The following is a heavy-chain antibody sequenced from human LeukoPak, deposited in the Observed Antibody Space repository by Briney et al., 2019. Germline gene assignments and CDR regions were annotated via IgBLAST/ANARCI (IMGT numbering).Heavy chain of an antibody. CDR2: ITSDANTI. V-gene: IGHV3-48*03. Sequence: PGGSLRLSCAASGFTFSPYEMNWVRQAPGKGLEWISYITSDANTIYYAASVKGRFTISRDNAKNSLYLQMNSLRAEDTAVYYCARDFLSGGSDSFDIWGQGTMVTVSS. D-gene: IGHD1-26*01. CDR3: ARDFLSGGSDSFDI. CDR1: GFTFSPYE. J-gene: IGHJ3*02.